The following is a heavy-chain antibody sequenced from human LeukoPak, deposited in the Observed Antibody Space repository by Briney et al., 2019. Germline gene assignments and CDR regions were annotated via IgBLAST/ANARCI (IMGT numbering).Heavy chain of an antibody. D-gene: IGHD3-22*01. J-gene: IGHJ4*02. CDR3: ARAGYYDSSGYYCDY. V-gene: IGHV1-69*13. CDR2: IIPIFGTA. CDR1: GGTFCSYA. Sequence: ASVKVSCKASGGTFCSYAISWVRQAPGQGLEWMGGIIPIFGTANYAQKFQGRVTITADESTSTAYMELSSLRSEDTAVYYCARAGYYDSSGYYCDYWGQGTLVTVSS.